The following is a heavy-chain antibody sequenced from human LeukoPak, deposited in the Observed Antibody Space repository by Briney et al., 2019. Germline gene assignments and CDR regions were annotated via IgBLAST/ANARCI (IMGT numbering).Heavy chain of an antibody. CDR2: ISYDGRNK. CDR3: ARAGSSIADYYFDY. V-gene: IGHV3-30*01. J-gene: IGHJ4*02. CDR1: GFTFSNYA. Sequence: PGRSLRLSCAASGFTFSNYAMHWVRQAPGKGLEWVAVISYDGRNKYHADSVKGRFTISRDNSKNTLYLQMNSLRAEDTAVYYCARAGSSIADYYFDYWGQGTLVTVSS. D-gene: IGHD6-6*01.